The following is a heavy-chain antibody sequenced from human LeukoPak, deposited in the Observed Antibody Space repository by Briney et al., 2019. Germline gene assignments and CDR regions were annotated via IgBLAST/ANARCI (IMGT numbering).Heavy chain of an antibody. V-gene: IGHV3-23*05. J-gene: IGHJ5*02. CDR3: VREAGSCTAASCSKTNWFDP. CDR1: GFVFSSHA. CDR2: ISNGN. Sequence: GGSLRLSCVTSGFVFSSHAMSWVRQAPGKGLEWVAAISNGNYYADSVKGRFTISRDNSKNTVYLQMSNLRAEDTAVYFCVREAGSCTAASCSKTNWFDPWGQGTLVTVS. D-gene: IGHD2-2*01.